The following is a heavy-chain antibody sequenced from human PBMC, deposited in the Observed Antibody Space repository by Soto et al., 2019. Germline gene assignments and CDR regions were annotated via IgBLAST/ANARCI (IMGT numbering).Heavy chain of an antibody. J-gene: IGHJ4*02. CDR3: ATPSFDY. CDR2: ISGNGGDT. CDR1: GFTFSSFA. V-gene: IGHV3-23*01. Sequence: GGSLRLSCAASGFTFSSFAMTWVRQAPGKGLEWVSIISGNGGDTNYADSVKGRFTISRDNSKNTLYLQMNSLRAEDTAVYYCATPSFDYWGQGTLVTVFS.